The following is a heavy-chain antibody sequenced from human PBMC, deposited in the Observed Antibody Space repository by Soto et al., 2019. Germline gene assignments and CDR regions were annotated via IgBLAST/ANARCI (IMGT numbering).Heavy chain of an antibody. CDR1: GGSITNYY. J-gene: IGHJ4*02. Sequence: SETLSLTCNVSGGSITNYYWSWIRQPPGKGLEWIGYIYHTATTNYNPSLKSRVTMLVDTSKNQFSLKLSSVTAADTAVYYCARHGYSTAWYGSWDYGGQGTMVTVSS. CDR2: IYHTATT. CDR3: ARHGYSTAWYGSWDY. V-gene: IGHV4-59*08. D-gene: IGHD6-19*01.